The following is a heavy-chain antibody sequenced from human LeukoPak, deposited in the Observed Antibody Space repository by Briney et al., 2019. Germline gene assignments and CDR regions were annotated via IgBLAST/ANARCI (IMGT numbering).Heavy chain of an antibody. CDR1: GFTFNSYA. J-gene: IGHJ6*03. CDR3: ARGGTNYYYMDV. V-gene: IGHV3-23*01. CDR2: LSGSGDRT. Sequence: GGSLRLSCAASGFTFNSYAMSWVRQAPGKELKWVSALSGSGDRTFYVDSVKGRFTVSRDNSKNTLYLQMDSLRVDDTALYYCARGGTNYYYMDVWGNGTTVTVSS.